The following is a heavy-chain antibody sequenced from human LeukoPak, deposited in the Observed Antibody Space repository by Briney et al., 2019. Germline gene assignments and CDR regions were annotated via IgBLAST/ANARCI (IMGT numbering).Heavy chain of an antibody. CDR2: IWYDGSNK. D-gene: IGHD6-19*01. J-gene: IGHJ4*02. CDR1: GFTFSSYG. Sequence: GGSLRLSCAASGFTFSSYGMHWVRQAPGKGLEWVAVIWYDGSNKYYADSVKGRFTISRDNSKNTLYLQMNGLRAEDTAVYYCAKGAKTGYSSGWYYPNWGQGTLVTVSS. CDR3: AKGAKTGYSSGWYYPN. V-gene: IGHV3-33*06.